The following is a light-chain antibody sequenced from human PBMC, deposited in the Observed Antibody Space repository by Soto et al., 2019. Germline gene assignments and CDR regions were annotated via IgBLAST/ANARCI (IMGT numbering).Light chain of an antibody. J-gene: IGKJ2*01. Sequence: ERVLTQSPGTLSFSPGERATLSCRASQSVSSSYLAWYQQKPGQAPRLLIYGASSRATGIPDRFSGSGSGTDFTLTISRLEPEDFAVYYCQQYGSSPPYTFGQGTKVDIK. CDR1: QSVSSSY. CDR3: QQYGSSPPYT. V-gene: IGKV3-20*01. CDR2: GAS.